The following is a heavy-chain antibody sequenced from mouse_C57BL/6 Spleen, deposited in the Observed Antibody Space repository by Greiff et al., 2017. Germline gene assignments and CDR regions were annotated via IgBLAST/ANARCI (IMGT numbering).Heavy chain of an antibody. J-gene: IGHJ4*01. CDR1: GFNIKDYY. CDR3: AGNYYYGSSYEDAMDY. CDR2: IDPEDGET. V-gene: IGHV14-2*01. D-gene: IGHD1-1*01. Sequence: VQLKESGAELVKPGASVKLSCTASGFNIKDYYMHWVKQRTEQGLEWIGRIDPEDGETKYAPKFQGKATITADTSSNTAYLQLSSLTSEDTAVYYCAGNYYYGSSYEDAMDYWGQGTSVTVSS.